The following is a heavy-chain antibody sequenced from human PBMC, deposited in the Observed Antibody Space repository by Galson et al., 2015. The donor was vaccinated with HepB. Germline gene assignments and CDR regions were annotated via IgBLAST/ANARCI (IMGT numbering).Heavy chain of an antibody. V-gene: IGHV1-3*01. D-gene: IGHD6-19*01. CDR2: INAGNGKT. CDR1: GYAFRTYG. J-gene: IGHJ5*02. CDR3: ARSWTVTGNWFDP. Sequence: SVKVSCKAPGYAFRTYGFHWVRQAPGQSLEWMGWINAGNGKTEYPQNFWGRVTITRDTSANIIYMEVSGLRSEDTAIYYWARSWTVTGNWFDPWGQGTLVTVSS.